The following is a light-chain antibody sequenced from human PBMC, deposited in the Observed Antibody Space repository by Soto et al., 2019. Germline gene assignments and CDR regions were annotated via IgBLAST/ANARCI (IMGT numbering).Light chain of an antibody. CDR1: QSVGTY. Sequence: EIVLTPSPATLSLSPGERATLSCRASQSVGTYLAWYQQKPGQSPRLLMFGVSNRATGIPARFSGSGSGADFTLTISRLEPEDFAVYYCQQYGSSRWTFGQGTKVDIK. CDR2: GVS. V-gene: IGKV3-20*01. J-gene: IGKJ1*01. CDR3: QQYGSSRWT.